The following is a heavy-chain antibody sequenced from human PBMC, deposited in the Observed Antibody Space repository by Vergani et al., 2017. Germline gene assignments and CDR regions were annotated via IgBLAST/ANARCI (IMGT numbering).Heavy chain of an antibody. J-gene: IGHJ4*02. D-gene: IGHD5-18*01. V-gene: IGHV1-46*03. Sequence: QVLLVQSGAEVKKPGASVRVSCKTSGYTFTNYYIHWVRPAPGQGLEWMGIINPSGVSTTYAQQFQGRLTMTRDTPTSTVYMDLSNLRSEDTAVYYCARPHGYNLPPDHRRHDYGGQGNLVTVSS. CDR1: GYTFTNYY. CDR3: ARPHGYNLPPDHRRHDY. CDR2: INPSGVST.